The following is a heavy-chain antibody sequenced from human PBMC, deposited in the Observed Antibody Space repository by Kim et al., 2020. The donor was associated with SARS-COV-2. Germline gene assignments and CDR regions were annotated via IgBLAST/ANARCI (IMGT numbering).Heavy chain of an antibody. J-gene: IGHJ4*02. V-gene: IGHV4-30-2*04. CDR3: ARDIVVVPAAPYYFDY. D-gene: IGHD2-2*01. Sequence: SLKRRVTISVDTSKNQFSLKRSSVTGADTAVYYCARDIVVVPAAPYYFDYWGQGTLVTVSS.